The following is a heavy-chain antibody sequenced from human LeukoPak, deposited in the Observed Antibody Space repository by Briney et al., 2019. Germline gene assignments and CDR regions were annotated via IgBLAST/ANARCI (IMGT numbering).Heavy chain of an antibody. V-gene: IGHV3-33*01. Sequence: GSLRLSCAASGFTFSSYGMHWVRQAPGKGLEWVAVIWYDGSNKYYADSVKGRFTISRDNSKNTLYLQMNSLRGEDTAVYYCARVNDYYGSHFDYWGQGTLVTVSS. CDR3: ARVNDYYGSHFDY. CDR2: IWYDGSNK. D-gene: IGHD3-22*01. CDR1: GFTFSSYG. J-gene: IGHJ4*02.